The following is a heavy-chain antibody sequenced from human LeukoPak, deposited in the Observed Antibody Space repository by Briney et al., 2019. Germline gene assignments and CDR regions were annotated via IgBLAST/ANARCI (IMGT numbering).Heavy chain of an antibody. J-gene: IGHJ4*02. D-gene: IGHD2-15*01. V-gene: IGHV1-69*04. CDR2: IIPILGIA. CDR3: ASTSILTDIVVVVAATPGDY. CDR1: GGTFSSYA. Sequence: SVKVSCKASGGTFSSYAISWVRQAPGQGLEWMGRIIPILGIANYAQKFQGRVTITADKSTSTAYMELSSLRSEDTAVYYCASTSILTDIVVVVAATPGDYWGQGTLVTVSS.